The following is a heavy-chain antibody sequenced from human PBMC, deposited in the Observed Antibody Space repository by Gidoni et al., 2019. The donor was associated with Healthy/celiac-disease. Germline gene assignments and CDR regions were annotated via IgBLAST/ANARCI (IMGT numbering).Heavy chain of an antibody. CDR2: ISSSSSYI. J-gene: IGHJ6*02. CDR3: ARDVDGYGMDV. Sequence: EVQLVESGGGLVKAGGSLRLSCAASGFTFSSYSMNWVRQAPGKGLEWVSSISSSSSYIYYADSVKGRFTISRDNAKNSLYLQMNSLRAEDTAVYYCARDVDGYGMDVWGQGPTVTVSS. CDR1: GFTFSSYS. V-gene: IGHV3-21*01.